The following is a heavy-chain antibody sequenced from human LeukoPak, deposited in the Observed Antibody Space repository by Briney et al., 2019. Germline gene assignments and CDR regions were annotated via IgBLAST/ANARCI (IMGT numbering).Heavy chain of an antibody. D-gene: IGHD6-19*01. V-gene: IGHV1-46*01. CDR1: GYTFTSYY. CDR3: ARDLTPAVAGNKRDAFDI. Sequence: ASVKVSCKASGYTFTSYYMHWVRQAPGQGLEWMGIINPSGGSTSYAQKFQGRVTMTRDTSTSTVYMELSSLRSEDTAVYYCARDLTPAVAGNKRDAFDIWGQGTMVTVSS. CDR2: INPSGGST. J-gene: IGHJ3*02.